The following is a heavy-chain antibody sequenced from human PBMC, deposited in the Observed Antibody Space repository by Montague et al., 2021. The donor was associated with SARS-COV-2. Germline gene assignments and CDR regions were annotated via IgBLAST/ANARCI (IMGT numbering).Heavy chain of an antibody. J-gene: IGHJ4*02. D-gene: IGHD1-1*01. CDR1: GDSISSGNRY. V-gene: IGHV4-61*02. CDR2: FYSSGST. CDR3: QRVGGNEYRFFDY. Sequence: TLSLTCTVSGDSISSGNRYWSWLRPPTGKGLVWIGRFYSSGSTNYTLNLRSRVTISIDTSQNQLSLTLVSVTDADTAVYYCQRVGGNEYRFFDYWGQGTLVTVSS.